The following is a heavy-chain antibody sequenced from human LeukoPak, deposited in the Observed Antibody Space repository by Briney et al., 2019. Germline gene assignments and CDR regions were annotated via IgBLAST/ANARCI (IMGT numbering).Heavy chain of an antibody. CDR2: INHSGST. CDR1: GFTFSSYA. V-gene: IGHV4-34*01. CDR3: ARGQVDFWSGYHDY. J-gene: IGHJ4*02. D-gene: IGHD3-3*01. Sequence: PGGSLRLSCAASGFTFSSYAMTWVRQPPGKGLEWIEEINHSGSTNYNPSLKSRVTISVDTSKNQFSLKLSSVTAADTAVYYCARGQVDFWSGYHDYWGQGTLVTVSS.